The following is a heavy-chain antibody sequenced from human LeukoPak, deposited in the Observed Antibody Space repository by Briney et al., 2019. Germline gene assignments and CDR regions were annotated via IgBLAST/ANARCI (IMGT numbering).Heavy chain of an antibody. V-gene: IGHV5-51*01. J-gene: IGHJ4*02. Sequence: GESLKISCKGSGYSFTSYWIGWVRQMPGKGLEWMGIIYPGDSDTRYSPSFQGQVTTSADKSISTAYLQWSSLKASDTAMYYCARHQAYYYDSSGYYYGGYFDYWGQGTLVTVSS. D-gene: IGHD3-22*01. CDR2: IYPGDSDT. CDR3: ARHQAYYYDSSGYYYGGYFDY. CDR1: GYSFTSYW.